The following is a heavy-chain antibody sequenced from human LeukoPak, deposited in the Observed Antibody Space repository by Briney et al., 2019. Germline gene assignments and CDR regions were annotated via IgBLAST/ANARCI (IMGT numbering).Heavy chain of an antibody. CDR3: ARDRIEAAGTKEFDP. Sequence: ASVKVSCKASGYTFTGYYMHWVRQAPGQGLEWMGWINPNSGGTNYAQKFQGRVTMTRDTSISTAYMELSRLRSDDTAVYYCARDRIEAAGTKEFDPWGQGTLVTVSS. V-gene: IGHV1-2*02. D-gene: IGHD6-13*01. CDR1: GYTFTGYY. CDR2: INPNSGGT. J-gene: IGHJ5*02.